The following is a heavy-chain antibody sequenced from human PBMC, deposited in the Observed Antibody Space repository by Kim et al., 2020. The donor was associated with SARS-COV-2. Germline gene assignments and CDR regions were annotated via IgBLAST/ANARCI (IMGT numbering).Heavy chain of an antibody. D-gene: IGHD1-1*01. V-gene: IGHV3-23*01. Sequence: DSVGGRFTISRDNSKNTLFLQMNNRRADDTAIYYCAKTPGNMWYTVYFDYWGQGALVTVSS. CDR3: AKTPGNMWYTVYFDY. J-gene: IGHJ4*02.